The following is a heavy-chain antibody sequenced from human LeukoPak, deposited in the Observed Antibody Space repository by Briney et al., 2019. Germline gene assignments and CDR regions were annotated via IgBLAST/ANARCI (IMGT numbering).Heavy chain of an antibody. CDR1: GFTFSTYS. CDR3: ARGITMVRGVINWYFDL. CDR2: ISSSSSYI. Sequence: GGSLRLSGAASGFTFSTYSMNWVRQAPGKGLEWVSSISSSSSYIYYADSVKGRFTISRDNAKNSLYLQMNSLRAEDTAVYYCARGITMVRGVINWYFDLWGRGTLVTVSS. J-gene: IGHJ2*01. V-gene: IGHV3-21*01. D-gene: IGHD3-10*01.